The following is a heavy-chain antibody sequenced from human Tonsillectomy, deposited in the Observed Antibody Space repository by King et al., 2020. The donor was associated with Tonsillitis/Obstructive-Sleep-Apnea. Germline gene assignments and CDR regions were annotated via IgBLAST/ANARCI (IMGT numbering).Heavy chain of an antibody. J-gene: IGHJ4*02. CDR3: AGQNLWGYYFDY. CDR2: INHSGST. Sequence: VQLQQWGAGLLKPSETLSLTCAVYGGSFSGYNWTWIRQPPGKGLEWIGEINHSGSTTYDPSLKSRVTISLDTSKNQFSLKLSSVTAADTAVYYCAGQNLWGYYFDYWGQGPPVTVSS. CDR1: GGSFSGYN. V-gene: IGHV4-34*01. D-gene: IGHD7-27*01.